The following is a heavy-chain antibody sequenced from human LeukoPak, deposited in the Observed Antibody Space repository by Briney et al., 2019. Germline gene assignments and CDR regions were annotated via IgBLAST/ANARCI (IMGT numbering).Heavy chain of an antibody. CDR3: AREWRTSIVVVPAAMGDYYYGMDV. D-gene: IGHD2-2*01. CDR1: GYTFTSYG. CDR2: ISAYNGNT. V-gene: IGHV1-18*01. J-gene: IGHJ6*02. Sequence: ASVKVSCKASGYTFTSYGISWVRQAPGQGLEWMGWISAYNGNTNYAQKFQGRVTMTRNTSISTAYMELSSLRSEDTAVYYCAREWRTSIVVVPAAMGDYYYGMDVWGQGTTVTVSS.